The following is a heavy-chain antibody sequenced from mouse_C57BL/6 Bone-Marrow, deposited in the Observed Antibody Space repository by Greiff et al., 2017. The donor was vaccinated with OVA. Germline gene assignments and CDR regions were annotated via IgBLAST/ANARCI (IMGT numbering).Heavy chain of an antibody. CDR1: GYTFTSHW. CDR3: ARSKGYYLFDY. V-gene: IGHV1-56*01. Sequence: QVQLQQSGPELVRPGASVKISCKAPGYTFTSHWMQWVRQRPGQGLEWFGEIFPGSGSTYYNEKFKGQATPTVDTTSSTAYMQLSSLTSEASAGYICARSKGYYLFDYWGQGTTLTVSS. CDR2: IFPGSGST. D-gene: IGHD2-3*01. J-gene: IGHJ2*01.